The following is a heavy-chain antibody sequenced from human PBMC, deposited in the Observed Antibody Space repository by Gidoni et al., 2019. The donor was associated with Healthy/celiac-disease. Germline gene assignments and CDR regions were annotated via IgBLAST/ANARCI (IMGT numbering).Heavy chain of an antibody. D-gene: IGHD3-10*01. CDR2: INHSGST. Sequence: QVQLQQWGAGLLKPSETLSLTCAVYGGSFSGYYWSWIRQPPGKGLEWIGEINHSGSTNYNPSLKSRVTISVDTSKNQFSLKLSSVTAADTAVYYCARQLWFGELLDDYWGQGTLVTVSS. CDR3: ARQLWFGELLDDY. V-gene: IGHV4-34*01. CDR1: GGSFSGYY. J-gene: IGHJ4*02.